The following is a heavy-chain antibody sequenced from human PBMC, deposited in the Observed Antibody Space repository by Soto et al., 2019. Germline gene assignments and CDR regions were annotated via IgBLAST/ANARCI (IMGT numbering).Heavy chain of an antibody. CDR1: GGSISSYY. Sequence: SETLSLTCTVSGGSISSYYWSWIRQPPGKGLEWIGYIYYSGSINYNPSLKSRVTISVDTSKNQFSLKLSSVTAADTAVYYCARHLYGSGERFDPWGQGTLVTVS. CDR3: ARHLYGSGERFDP. V-gene: IGHV4-59*08. D-gene: IGHD3-10*01. CDR2: IYYSGSI. J-gene: IGHJ5*02.